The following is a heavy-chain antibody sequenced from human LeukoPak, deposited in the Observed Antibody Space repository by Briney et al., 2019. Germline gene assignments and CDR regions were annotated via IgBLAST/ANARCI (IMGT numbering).Heavy chain of an antibody. CDR3: AINDGSGSYFKSDF. Sequence: PGGSLRLSCAASGFTFSSYAMSWVRQPPGKGLEWIGEINQSGSTNYNPSLKSRVTISIDTSKNQFSLKMTSVTAADTAMYYCAINDGSGSYFKSDFWGQGTLVTVSS. CDR2: INQSGST. V-gene: IGHV4-34*08. CDR1: GFTFSSYA. D-gene: IGHD3-10*01. J-gene: IGHJ4*02.